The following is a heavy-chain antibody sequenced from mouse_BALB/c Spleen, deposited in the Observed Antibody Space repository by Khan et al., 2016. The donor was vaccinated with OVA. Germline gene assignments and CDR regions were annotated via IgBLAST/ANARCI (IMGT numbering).Heavy chain of an antibody. CDR3: ARYGNYMDY. Sequence: QFVESGPDLEKPSQSLSLTCTVTGYSITSGDSWHWLRQLPGNKLEWMSYIYFSGSLNYNPSLKRRISFTRDTSKNQFFLQLNSVTSEDTATYYCARYGNYMDYWGQGPSVTVSS. CDR2: IYFSGSL. J-gene: IGHJ4*01. V-gene: IGHV3-1*02. D-gene: IGHD2-1*01. CDR1: GYSITSGDS.